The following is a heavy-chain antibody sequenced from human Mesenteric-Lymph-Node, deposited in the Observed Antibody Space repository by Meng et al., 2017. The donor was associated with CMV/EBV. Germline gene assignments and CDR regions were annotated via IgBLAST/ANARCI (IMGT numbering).Heavy chain of an antibody. D-gene: IGHD6-13*01. CDR3: AREAAAGGVRLNYYFEY. Sequence: ASVKVSCKASGYTFTGYYIHWVRQAPGQGLEWMAWIKPKSGATVYAQKFRGRVTMTGDTSIGTAYLELSRLRSDDTAVYFCAREAAAGGVRLNYYFEYWGQGTLVTVSS. J-gene: IGHJ4*02. CDR2: IKPKSGAT. CDR1: GYTFTGYY. V-gene: IGHV1-2*02.